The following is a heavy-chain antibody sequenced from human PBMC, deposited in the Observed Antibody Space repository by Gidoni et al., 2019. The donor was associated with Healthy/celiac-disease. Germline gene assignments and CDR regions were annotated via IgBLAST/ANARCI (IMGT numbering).Heavy chain of an antibody. CDR3: ARGYGDYGNYFDY. Sequence: EVQLVESGGGLIQPGGSLRLSCAAPGFTVRSNYMSWFRQAPGKGLEWVSVIYSGVSTYYADTVKGRFTISRDNSKNTLYLQMNSLRAEDTAVYYCARGYGDYGNYFDYWVQGTLFTVSS. CDR1: GFTVRSNY. D-gene: IGHD4-17*01. CDR2: IYSGVST. V-gene: IGHV3-53*01. J-gene: IGHJ4*02.